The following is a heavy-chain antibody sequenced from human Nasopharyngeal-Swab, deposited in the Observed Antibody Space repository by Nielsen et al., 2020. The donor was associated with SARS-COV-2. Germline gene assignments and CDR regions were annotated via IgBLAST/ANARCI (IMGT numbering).Heavy chain of an antibody. V-gene: IGHV3-30-3*01. CDR3: ARSLGGYDHFDY. CDR2: ISYDGSNK. Sequence: VRQAPGKGLEWVAVISYDGSNKYYADSVKGRFTISRDNSKNTLYLQMNSLRAEDTAVYYCARSLGGYDHFDYWGQGTLVTVSP. D-gene: IGHD5-12*01. J-gene: IGHJ4*02.